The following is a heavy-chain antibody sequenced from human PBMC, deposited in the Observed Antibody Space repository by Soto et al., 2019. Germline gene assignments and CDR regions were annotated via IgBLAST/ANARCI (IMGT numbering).Heavy chain of an antibody. V-gene: IGHV3-21*01. CDR1: GFTFSSYS. CDR3: ARAAPGYYMDV. Sequence: GGSLRLSCAASGFTFSSYSMNWVRQAPGKGLEWVSSISSSSSYIYYADSVKGRFTISRDNAKNSLYLQMNSLRAEDTAVYYCARAAPGYYMDVWGKGTTVTVSS. J-gene: IGHJ6*03. CDR2: ISSSSSYI.